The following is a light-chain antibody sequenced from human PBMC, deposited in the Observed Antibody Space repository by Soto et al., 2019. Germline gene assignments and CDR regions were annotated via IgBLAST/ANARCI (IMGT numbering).Light chain of an antibody. V-gene: IGKV3-20*01. CDR1: QSVSSSY. CDR2: GAS. J-gene: IGKJ2*01. Sequence: EIVLTQSPGTLSLSPGERATLSCRASQSVSSSYLAGYQQKPGQAPRLLIYGASSRATGIPDRFSGSGSGTDFTLTISRLEPEDFAVYDCQQYGSSPPDTFGQGTKPEIK. CDR3: QQYGSSPPDT.